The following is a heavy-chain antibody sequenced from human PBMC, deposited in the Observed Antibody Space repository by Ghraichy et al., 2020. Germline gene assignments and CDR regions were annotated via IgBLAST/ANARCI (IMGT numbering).Heavy chain of an antibody. CDR2: ISYDGSNK. D-gene: IGHD6-19*01. CDR3: AKSRQWLVKGGFDY. V-gene: IGHV3-30*18. Sequence: AGSLRLSCAASGFTFSSYGMHWVRQAPGKGLEWVAVISYDGSNKYYADSVKGRFTISRDNSKNTLYLQMNSLRAEDTAVYYCAKSRQWLVKGGFDYWGQGTLVTVSS. CDR1: GFTFSSYG. J-gene: IGHJ4*02.